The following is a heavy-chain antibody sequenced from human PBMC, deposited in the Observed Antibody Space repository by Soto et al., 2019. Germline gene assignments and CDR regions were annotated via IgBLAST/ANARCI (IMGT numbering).Heavy chain of an antibody. Sequence: QVQLVQSGAEVKKPGSSVKVSCEASGGTFSSYPINWVRQAPGQGLEWMGGIIPFFGTSNYAQKFQGRVTITAADSTSTAYMELRSLRSEDTAVYYCARVRHITNYGMAVWGQGTTVTVSS. CDR1: GGTFSSYP. CDR2: IIPFFGTS. V-gene: IGHV1-69*01. D-gene: IGHD2-21*01. J-gene: IGHJ6*02. CDR3: ARVRHITNYGMAV.